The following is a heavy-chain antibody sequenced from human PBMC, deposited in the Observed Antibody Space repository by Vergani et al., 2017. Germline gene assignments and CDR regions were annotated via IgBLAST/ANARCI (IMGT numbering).Heavy chain of an antibody. CDR1: GYTFTSYG. J-gene: IGHJ4*02. CDR3: AREGIAVAGLFDY. D-gene: IGHD6-19*01. V-gene: IGHV1-18*04. CDR2: ISAHNGNT. Sequence: QVQLVQSGAEVKKPGASVKVSCKASGYTFTSYGITWVRQAPGQGLEWMGWISAHNGNTDYAQKLQGRVTMTTVTFTSTAYMEVRSLGSDDTAVYYCAREGIAVAGLFDYWGQGTLVTVSS.